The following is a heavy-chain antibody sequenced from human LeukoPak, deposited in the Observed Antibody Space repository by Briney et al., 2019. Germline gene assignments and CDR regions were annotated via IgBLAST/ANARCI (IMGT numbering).Heavy chain of an antibody. D-gene: IGHD6-13*01. CDR3: ARDPPHRAAGPVVDY. V-gene: IGHV3-11*01. CDR1: GFTFSDYY. J-gene: IGHJ4*02. Sequence: GGSLRLSCAASGFTFSDYYMSWIRQAPGKGMEWVSYISSSGSTIYYADSVKGRFTISRDDAKNSLYLQMNSLRAEDTAVYYCARDPPHRAAGPVVDYWGQGTLVTVSS. CDR2: ISSSGSTI.